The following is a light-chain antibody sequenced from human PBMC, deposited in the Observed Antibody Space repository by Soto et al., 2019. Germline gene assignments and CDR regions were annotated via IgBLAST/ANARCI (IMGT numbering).Light chain of an antibody. CDR2: LNSDGSH. CDR3: QTWGSGIVV. Sequence: QTVVTQSPSASASLGASVKLTCTLSSGHSNYAIAWHQQQSEKSPRYLMKLNSDGSHSKGDGIPDRFSGSSSGAERYLTISSLHAEDEADYCCQTWGSGIVVFGGGTKVTVL. V-gene: IGLV4-69*01. J-gene: IGLJ2*01. CDR1: SGHSNYA.